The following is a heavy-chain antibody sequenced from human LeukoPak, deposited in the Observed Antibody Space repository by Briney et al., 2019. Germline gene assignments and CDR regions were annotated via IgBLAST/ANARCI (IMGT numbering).Heavy chain of an antibody. CDR2: ISGSGIST. CDR1: GFTFSSYT. J-gene: IGHJ4*02. Sequence: GGSLRLSCAASGFTFSSYTMSWVRQAPGMGLEWVSAISGSGISTYYADSVKGRFTISRDNSKNTLVLQMNSLRAEDTAIYYCAKDYYDSSGYYLDYWGQGTLVTVSS. D-gene: IGHD3-22*01. CDR3: AKDYYDSSGYYLDY. V-gene: IGHV3-23*01.